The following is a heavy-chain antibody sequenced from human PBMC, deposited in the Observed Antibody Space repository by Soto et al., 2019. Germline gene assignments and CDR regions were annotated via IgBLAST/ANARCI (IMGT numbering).Heavy chain of an antibody. J-gene: IGHJ4*02. CDR1: GYTFTSYA. V-gene: IGHV1-3*01. CDR2: INAGNGNT. CDR3: ARDGEIRLWLVY. D-gene: IGHD5-18*01. Sequence: ASVKVSCKASGYTFTSYAMHWVRQAPGQRLEWMGWINAGNGNTKYSQKFQGRVTITRDTSASTAYMELSSLRSEDTAVYYCARDGEIRLWLVYWGQGTLVTVSA.